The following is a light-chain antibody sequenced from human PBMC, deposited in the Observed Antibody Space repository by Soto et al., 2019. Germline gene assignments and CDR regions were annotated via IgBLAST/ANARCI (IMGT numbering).Light chain of an antibody. Sequence: QPVLTQSPSASASLGASVKLTCTLSSGHSSYAIAWHQQQPEKGPRYLMNLNSDGSHTKGDGIPDRFSGSSSGAERYLTISSLQSEDEADYYCQTWGTGINCVFGGGTKVTVL. CDR3: QTWGTGINCV. J-gene: IGLJ3*02. CDR1: SGHSSYA. CDR2: LNSDGSH. V-gene: IGLV4-69*01.